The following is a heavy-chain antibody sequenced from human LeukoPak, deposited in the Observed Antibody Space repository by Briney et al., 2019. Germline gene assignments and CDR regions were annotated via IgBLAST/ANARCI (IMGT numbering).Heavy chain of an antibody. Sequence: SETLSLTCTVSGGSINSYYWSWIRQPPGEGLEWIGHIYYSGSTDYNPSLKSRVTISVDTSKNQFSLKLNSVTAADTAVYYCARHRGPAADFFCDYWGQGALVTVSS. D-gene: IGHD2-2*01. V-gene: IGHV4-59*08. J-gene: IGHJ4*02. CDR3: ARHRGPAADFFCDY. CDR1: GGSINSYY. CDR2: IYYSGST.